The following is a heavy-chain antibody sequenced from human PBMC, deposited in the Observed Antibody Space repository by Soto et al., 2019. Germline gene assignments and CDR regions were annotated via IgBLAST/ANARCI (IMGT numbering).Heavy chain of an antibody. Sequence: QVQLQESGPGLVKPSETLSLTCTVSGGSITSYYWSWIRQPPGKGLECIGYNYYSGSTNYSPSLKSRVTISVDTSKNQFSLKLSSVTAADTAVYYCARALRPSRPFDYWGQGTLVTVSS. V-gene: IGHV4-59*01. CDR2: NYYSGST. CDR3: ARALRPSRPFDY. CDR1: GGSITSYY. J-gene: IGHJ4*02.